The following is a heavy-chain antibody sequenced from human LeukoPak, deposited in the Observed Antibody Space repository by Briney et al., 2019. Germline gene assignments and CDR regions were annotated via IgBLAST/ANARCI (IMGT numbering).Heavy chain of an antibody. V-gene: IGHV3-23*01. CDR3: AQGGHDYNPFYC. J-gene: IGHJ4*02. D-gene: IGHD4-11*01. CDR2: IKGGGGDP. Sequence: GGSLRLSCEASGFTFSTYAMGWVRQAPGEGLEWVSSIKGGGGDPFYADSVRGRFTISRDKSKNTLYLQLNSLRGEDTAVYFCAQGGHDYNPFYCWGQGTLVTVSS. CDR1: GFTFSTYA.